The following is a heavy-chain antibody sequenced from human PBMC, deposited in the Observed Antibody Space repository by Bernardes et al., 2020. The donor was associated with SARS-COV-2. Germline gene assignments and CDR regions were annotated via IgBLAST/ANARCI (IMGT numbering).Heavy chain of an antibody. Sequence: SGPTLLKPTQTLTLTCTFSGFSLSTSGVGVGWIRQPPGKALEWLALIYWDDDKRYSPSLKSRLTITKDTSKNQVVLTMTNMDPVDTATYYCAHSGRITIFGVVNSYYFAYWGQGTLVTVSS. CDR3: AHSGRITIFGVVNSYYFAY. D-gene: IGHD3-3*01. CDR1: GFSLSTSGVG. V-gene: IGHV2-5*02. CDR2: IYWDDDK. J-gene: IGHJ4*02.